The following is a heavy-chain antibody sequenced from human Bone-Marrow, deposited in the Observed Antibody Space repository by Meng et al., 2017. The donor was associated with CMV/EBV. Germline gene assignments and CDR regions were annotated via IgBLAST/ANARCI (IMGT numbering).Heavy chain of an antibody. Sequence: SVKVSCKASGGSFGTYTFAWVRQAPGQGLEWMGRTIPLAGVTNYAQKFQGRVSITADIFRSTAFLELSSLRSEDTAVYYCASYHCSTTDCSTRFFNYWGQRTLVTVSS. V-gene: IGHV1-69*02. J-gene: IGHJ4*02. D-gene: IGHD2-2*02. CDR2: TIPLAGVT. CDR3: ASYHCSTTDCSTRFFNY. CDR1: GGSFGTYT.